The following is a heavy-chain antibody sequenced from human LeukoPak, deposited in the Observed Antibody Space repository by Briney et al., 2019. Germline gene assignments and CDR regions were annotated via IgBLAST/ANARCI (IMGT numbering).Heavy chain of an antibody. J-gene: IGHJ6*03. CDR1: GFTFSSYG. CDR2: IWYGGGNK. CDR3: AKDEKAGPPPFYYYYYMDV. Sequence: GGSLRLSCAASGFTFSSYGMHWVRQAPGKGLEWVAVIWYGGGNKYYADSVKGRFTISRDNSKNTLYLQMNSLRAEDTAVYYCAKDEKAGPPPFYYYYYMDVWGKGTTVTVSS. V-gene: IGHV3-30*02.